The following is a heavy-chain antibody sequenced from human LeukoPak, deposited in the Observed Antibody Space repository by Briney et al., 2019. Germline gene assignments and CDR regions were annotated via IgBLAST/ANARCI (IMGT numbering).Heavy chain of an antibody. J-gene: IGHJ4*02. CDR3: AREEMAGLDY. Sequence: SETLSLTCAVYGESFSGYYWSWIRQPPGKGLDWIGEINHSGSTNYSPSRKSRVTISVDTSKNQSSLKLSSVTAADTAVYYCAREEMAGLDYWGQGTLVTVSS. D-gene: IGHD5-24*01. CDR1: GESFSGYY. CDR2: INHSGST. V-gene: IGHV4-34*01.